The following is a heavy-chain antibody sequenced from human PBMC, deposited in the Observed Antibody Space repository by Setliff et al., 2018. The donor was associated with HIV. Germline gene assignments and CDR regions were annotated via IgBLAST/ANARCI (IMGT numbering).Heavy chain of an antibody. CDR3: ARGIAVAGPYFDY. CDR2: IYYSGSS. D-gene: IGHD6-19*01. Sequence: SLTCTASGGSISSYYWSWIRQPPGKGLEWIGYIYYSGSSKNTPSLKSRVTISVDTPKNEFSLKLSSMTAADTAVYYCARGIAVAGPYFDYWGQGTLVTVSS. V-gene: IGHV4-59*01. CDR1: GGSISSYY. J-gene: IGHJ4*02.